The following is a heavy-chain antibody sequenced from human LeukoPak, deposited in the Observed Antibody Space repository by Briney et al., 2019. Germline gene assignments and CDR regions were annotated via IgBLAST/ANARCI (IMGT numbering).Heavy chain of an antibody. V-gene: IGHV3-30*03. D-gene: IGHD6-19*01. Sequence: GRSLRLSCAASGFTFSSYGMHWVRQAPGKGLEWVAVISYDGSNKYYADSVKGRFTISRDNSKNTLYLQMNSLRAEDTAVYYCARGPGGYSSGWVRYFDYWGQGTLVTVSS. J-gene: IGHJ4*02. CDR3: ARGPGGYSSGWVRYFDY. CDR2: ISYDGSNK. CDR1: GFTFSSYG.